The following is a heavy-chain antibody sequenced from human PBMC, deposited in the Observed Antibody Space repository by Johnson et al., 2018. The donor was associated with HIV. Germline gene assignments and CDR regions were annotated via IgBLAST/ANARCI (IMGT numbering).Heavy chain of an antibody. CDR3: ARATHYYGSTAFDI. CDR2: MSSSGSTI. CDR1: GFTFSDYY. Sequence: QMLLVESGGGLVKPGGSLRLSCAASGFTFSDYYMSWIRKAPGKGLEWVSYMSSSGSTIYYADSVQGRFPISRDHAKNSLYLQMNSLRAEDTAVYYCARATHYYGSTAFDIWGQGTMVTVSS. J-gene: IGHJ3*02. V-gene: IGHV3-11*04. D-gene: IGHD3-10*01.